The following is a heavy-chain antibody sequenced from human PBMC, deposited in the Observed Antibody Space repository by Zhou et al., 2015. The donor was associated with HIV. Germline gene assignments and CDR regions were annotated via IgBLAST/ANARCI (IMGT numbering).Heavy chain of an antibody. D-gene: IGHD3-22*01. CDR2: IIPIFGTA. J-gene: IGHJ4*02. CDR1: GGTFNNYA. V-gene: IGHV1-69*01. CDR3: ARDMGPTYYYDSSGRFDY. Sequence: QVQLVQSGAEVKKPGASVKVSCKASGGTFNNYAISWVRQAPGQGLEWMGGIIPIFGTANYAQKFQGRVTITADESTSTAYMELSSLRSEDTAVYYCARDMGPTYYYDSSGRFDYWGQGTLVTVSS.